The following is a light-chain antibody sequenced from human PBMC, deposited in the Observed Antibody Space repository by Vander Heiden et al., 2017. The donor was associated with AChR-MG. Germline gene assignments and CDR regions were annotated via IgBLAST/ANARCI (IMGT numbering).Light chain of an antibody. CDR3: STYTTSSPL. J-gene: IGLJ1*01. CDR1: SSDVGAYNY. Sequence: QSALTQPASVSGSPGQSITISCTGSSSDVGAYNYVSWYQHHPGKAPKLMIYDVTERPSGVSNRFSGSKSGNTASLTIFGLQAEDEADYYCSTYTTSSPLFGSGTKVTV. CDR2: DVT. V-gene: IGLV2-14*03.